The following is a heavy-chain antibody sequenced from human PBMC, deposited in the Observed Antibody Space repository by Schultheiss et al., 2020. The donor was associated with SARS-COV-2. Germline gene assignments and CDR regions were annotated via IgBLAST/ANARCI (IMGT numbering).Heavy chain of an antibody. CDR1: GITFSSYA. D-gene: IGHD3-16*01. CDR2: ISGSGGST. J-gene: IGHJ4*02. Sequence: GASLKISCAASGITFSSYAMSWVRQAPGKGLEWVSAISGSGGSTYYADSVKGRFTISRDNSKNTLYLQMNSLRAEDTAVYYCAKGTRIMITFGGVTTDYWGQAALVT. V-gene: IGHV3-23*01. CDR3: AKGTRIMITFGGVTTDY.